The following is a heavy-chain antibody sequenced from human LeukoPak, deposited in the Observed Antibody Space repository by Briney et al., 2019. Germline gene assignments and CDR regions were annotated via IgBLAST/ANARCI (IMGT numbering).Heavy chain of an antibody. Sequence: EASVKVSCKASGYTFTGYYMHWLRQAPGQGLEWMGWINPNSGGTNYAQKFQGRVTMTRDTSISTAYMELSRLRSDDTAVYYCARESEDAAAGLATYNWFDPWGQGTLVTVSS. D-gene: IGHD6-13*01. CDR2: INPNSGGT. J-gene: IGHJ5*02. V-gene: IGHV1-2*02. CDR1: GYTFTGYY. CDR3: ARESEDAAAGLATYNWFDP.